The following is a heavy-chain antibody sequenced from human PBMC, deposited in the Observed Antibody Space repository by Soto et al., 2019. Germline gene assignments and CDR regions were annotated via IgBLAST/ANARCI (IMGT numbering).Heavy chain of an antibody. CDR3: ATLDSSGYYYEDAFDI. CDR1: GYTFTSYD. V-gene: IGHV1-8*01. J-gene: IGHJ3*02. Sequence: ASVQVSCKASGYTFTSYDINWVRQATGQGLEWMGWMNPNSGNTGYAQKFQGRVTMTRNTSISTAYMELSSLRSEDTAVYYCATLDSSGYYYEDAFDIWGQGTMVIVSS. D-gene: IGHD3-22*01. CDR2: MNPNSGNT.